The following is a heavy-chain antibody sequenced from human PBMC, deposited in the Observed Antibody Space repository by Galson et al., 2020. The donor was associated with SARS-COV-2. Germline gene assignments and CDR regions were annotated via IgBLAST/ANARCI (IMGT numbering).Heavy chain of an antibody. CDR3: ARGRGITMVRGVIIQPYYFDY. CDR2: IGTAGDT. D-gene: IGHD3-10*01. V-gene: IGHV3-13*01. J-gene: IGHJ4*02. Sequence: GGSLSLSCAAYGFTFSSYDMHWVRQATGKGLEWVSAIGTAGDTYYPGSVKGRFTISRENAKNSLYLQMNSLRAGDTAVYYCARGRGITMVRGVIIQPYYFDYWGQGTLVTVSS. CDR1: GFTFSSYD.